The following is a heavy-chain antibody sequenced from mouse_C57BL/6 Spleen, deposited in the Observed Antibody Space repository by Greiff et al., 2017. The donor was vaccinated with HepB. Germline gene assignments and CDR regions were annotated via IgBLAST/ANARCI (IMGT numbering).Heavy chain of an antibody. CDR1: GYTFTSYG. V-gene: IGHV1-81*01. D-gene: IGHD1-1*01. Sequence: VQLQQSGAELARPGASVKLSCKASGYTFTSYGISWVKQRTGQGLEWIGEIYPRSGNTYYNEKFKGKATLTADKYSSTAYMELRSLTSEDSAVYFCARSITTVVARYFDVWGTGTTVTVSS. CDR2: IYPRSGNT. CDR3: ARSITTVVARYFDV. J-gene: IGHJ1*03.